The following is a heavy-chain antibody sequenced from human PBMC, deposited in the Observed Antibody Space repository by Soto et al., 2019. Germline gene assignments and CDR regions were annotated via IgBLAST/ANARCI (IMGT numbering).Heavy chain of an antibody. V-gene: IGHV3-23*01. Sequence: PGGSLRLSCAASGFTFSSYAMSWVRQAPGKGLELVSAISGSGGSTYYADSVKGRFTISRDNSKNTLYLQMNSLRAEDTAVYYCAKDSVAARHNWFDPWGQGTLVTVSS. J-gene: IGHJ5*02. CDR1: GFTFSSYA. CDR2: ISGSGGST. D-gene: IGHD6-6*01. CDR3: AKDSVAARHNWFDP.